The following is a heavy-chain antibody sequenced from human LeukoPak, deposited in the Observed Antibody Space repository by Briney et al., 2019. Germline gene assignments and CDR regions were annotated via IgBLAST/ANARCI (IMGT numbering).Heavy chain of an antibody. CDR3: ARDRSPGNFDY. Sequence: PGGSLRLSCAASGFTFSSYTMNWVRQAPGKGLEWVSSISSSSTYINYADSVKGRVTISRDNAKNSLYLQMNSLRAEDTAVYYCARDRSPGNFDYWGQGTLVTVSS. D-gene: IGHD3-10*01. CDR1: GFTFSSYT. V-gene: IGHV3-21*01. CDR2: ISSSSTYI. J-gene: IGHJ4*02.